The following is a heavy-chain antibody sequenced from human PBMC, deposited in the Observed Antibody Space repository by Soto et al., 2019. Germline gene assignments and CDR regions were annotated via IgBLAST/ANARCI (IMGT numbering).Heavy chain of an antibody. CDR1: GYTFTGYY. J-gene: IGHJ6*03. CDR3: ARGGCSSTSCYFGDYYYYYMDV. V-gene: IGHV1-2*04. D-gene: IGHD2-2*01. CDR2: INPNSGGT. Sequence: ASVKVSCKASGYTFTGYYMHWVRQAPGQGLEWKGWINPNSGGTNYAQKFQGWVTMTRDTSISTAYMELSRLRSDDTAVYYCARGGCSSTSCYFGDYYYYYMDVWGKGTTVTVS.